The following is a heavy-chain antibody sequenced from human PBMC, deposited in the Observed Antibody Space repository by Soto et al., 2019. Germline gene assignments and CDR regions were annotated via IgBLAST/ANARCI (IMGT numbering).Heavy chain of an antibody. J-gene: IGHJ4*02. CDR3: AKGGRQWLVTSDFNY. V-gene: IGHV3-30*18. CDR1: GFTFSDYA. CDR2: VSHDGRNT. Sequence: VQLVESGGGVVQPGRSLRLSCAASGFTFSDYAMHWVRQAPGKGLEWVAVVSHDGRNTHYADSVKGRFTISRYSSKNTVSLEMTIRRAEDTPVYYCAKGGRQWLVTSDFNYWGQGALVTVSS. D-gene: IGHD6-19*01.